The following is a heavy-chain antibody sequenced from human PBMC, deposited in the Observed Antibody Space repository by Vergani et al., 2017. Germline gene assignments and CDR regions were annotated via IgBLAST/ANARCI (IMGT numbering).Heavy chain of an antibody. CDR1: GFTFDDYA. CDR2: ISWNSGSI. V-gene: IGHV3-9*01. Sequence: EVQLVESGGGLVQPGRSLRLSCAASGFTFDDYAIHRVRQASGQGLEWVSGISWNSGSIGYADSVKGRFTIYRDNAKNSLYLQMNSLRAEDTAVYYCANGNVVRGVNVQYYYYYGMDVWGQGTTVTVSS. J-gene: IGHJ6*02. D-gene: IGHD3-10*01. CDR3: ANGNVVRGVNVQYYYYYGMDV.